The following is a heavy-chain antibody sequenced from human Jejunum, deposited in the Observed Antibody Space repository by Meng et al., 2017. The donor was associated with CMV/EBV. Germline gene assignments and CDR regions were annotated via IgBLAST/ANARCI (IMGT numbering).Heavy chain of an antibody. D-gene: IGHD6-13*01. Sequence: FTVRHKYITWVRQAPGKGLEWISVTFAGRSTSYADSVKGRFTISRDNSKNTLHLQMNGLRAEDTAVYYCAREHSSSYYSNHYLDYWGQGTLVTVSS. CDR1: FTVRHKY. V-gene: IGHV3-66*02. J-gene: IGHJ4*02. CDR2: TFAGRST. CDR3: AREHSSSYYSNHYLDY.